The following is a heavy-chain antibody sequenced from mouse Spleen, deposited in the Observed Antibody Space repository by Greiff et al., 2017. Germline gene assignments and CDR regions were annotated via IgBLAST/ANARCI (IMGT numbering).Heavy chain of an antibody. Sequence: EVMLVESGGDLVKPGGSLKLSCAASGFTFSSYGMSWVRQTPDKRLEWVATISSGGSYTYYPDSVKGRFTISRDNAKNTLYLQMSSLKSEDTAMYYCARDNWDEDDYWGQGTTLTVSS. V-gene: IGHV5-6*01. CDR2: ISSGGSYT. CDR3: ARDNWDEDDY. CDR1: GFTFSSYG. D-gene: IGHD4-1*01. J-gene: IGHJ2*01.